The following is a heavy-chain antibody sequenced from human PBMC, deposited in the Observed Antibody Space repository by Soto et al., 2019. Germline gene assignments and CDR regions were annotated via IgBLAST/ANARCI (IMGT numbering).Heavy chain of an antibody. J-gene: IGHJ5*02. CDR2: VYYSGST. CDR1: GGSISSSSYY. CDR3: ARAGVRRGEENWFDP. V-gene: IGHV4-39*07. D-gene: IGHD3-10*01. Sequence: PSETLSLTCTVSGGSISSSSYYWGWIRQPPGKGLEWIGSVYYSGSTYDNPSLKSRITLSVDRSKSQFSLKLSSVTAADTAVYYCARAGVRRGEENWFDPWGQGTLVTVSS.